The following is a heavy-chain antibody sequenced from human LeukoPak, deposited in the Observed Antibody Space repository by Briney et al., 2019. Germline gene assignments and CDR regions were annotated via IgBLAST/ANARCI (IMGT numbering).Heavy chain of an antibody. V-gene: IGHV3-64*01. Sequence: GGSLRLSCAASGFTFSKYAMHWVRQAPGKGLEYASAISSSGDSTYYANTVKGRFTISRDNSKNTLFLQMGSLRVDDMGVYYCAREGASSGSYSYRGQGTLVTVSS. CDR1: GFTFSKYA. D-gene: IGHD1-26*01. CDR3: AREGASSGSYSY. CDR2: ISSSGDST. J-gene: IGHJ4*02.